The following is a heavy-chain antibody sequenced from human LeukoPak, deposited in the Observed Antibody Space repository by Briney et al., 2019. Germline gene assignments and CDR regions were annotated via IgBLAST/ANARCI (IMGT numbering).Heavy chain of an antibody. V-gene: IGHV3-74*03. CDR3: VRDETLWTLDW. CDR1: GFTFSGHW. J-gene: IGHJ4*02. D-gene: IGHD1-1*01. Sequence: PGGSLRLSCTASGFTFSGHWIHWARQAPGMGLVWVSRINEDGTDSMYAESVKGRFTISRDNAKNTVYLQMNSLRAEDTAVYHCVRDETLWTLDWWGQGTLVSVSS. CDR2: INEDGTDS.